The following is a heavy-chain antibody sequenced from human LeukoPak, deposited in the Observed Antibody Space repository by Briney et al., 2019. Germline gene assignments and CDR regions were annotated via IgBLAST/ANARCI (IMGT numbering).Heavy chain of an antibody. CDR3: ARDSVLVPAATFDY. J-gene: IGHJ4*02. D-gene: IGHD2-2*01. V-gene: IGHV1-8*03. CDR1: GYTFTSYD. Sequence: ASVKVSCKASGYTFTSYDINWVRQATGQGLEWMGWMNPNSGNTGYAQKFQGRVTITRNTSISTAYMELSSLRSEDTAVYYCARDSVLVPAATFDYWGQGTLVTVSS. CDR2: MNPNSGNT.